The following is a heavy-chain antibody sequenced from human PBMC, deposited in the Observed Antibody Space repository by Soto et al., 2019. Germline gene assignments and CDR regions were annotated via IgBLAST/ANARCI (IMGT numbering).Heavy chain of an antibody. D-gene: IGHD3-10*01. V-gene: IGHV4-59*01. CDR1: GGPITSYY. CDR2: VYYSGST. CDR3: ATGRVYYGSEY. J-gene: IGHJ1*01. Sequence: SETLSLTCTISGGPITSYYWSWIRQPPGKGLEWIGYVYYSGSTNYNPSLKSRVTISLDTSKNQFSLKLSSVTAADTAVYYCATGRVYYGSEYWGQGVLVTVSS.